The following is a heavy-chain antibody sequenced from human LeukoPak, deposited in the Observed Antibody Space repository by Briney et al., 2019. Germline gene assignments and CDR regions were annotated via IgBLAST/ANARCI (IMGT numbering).Heavy chain of an antibody. CDR3: AKESYYDFWSGYPLDY. D-gene: IGHD3-3*01. Sequence: PGGSLRLSCAASGFTFSSYWMSWVRQAPGKGLEWVANIKQDGSEKYYVDSVKGRFTISRDNSKNTLYLQMNSLRAEDTAVYYCAKESYYDFWSGYPLDYWGQGTLVTVSS. J-gene: IGHJ4*02. V-gene: IGHV3-7*03. CDR1: GFTFSSYW. CDR2: IKQDGSEK.